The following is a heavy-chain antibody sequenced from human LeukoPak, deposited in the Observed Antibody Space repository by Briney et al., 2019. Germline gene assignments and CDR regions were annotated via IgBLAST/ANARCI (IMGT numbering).Heavy chain of an antibody. CDR2: IYYSGST. CDR3: ARPAYCGGDCYSGYDAFDI. D-gene: IGHD2-21*02. V-gene: IGHV4-31*03. CDR1: GGSISSGSYY. Sequence: SETLSLTCTVSGGSISSGSYYWSWIRQHPGKGLEWIGYIYYSGSTYYNPSLKSRVTISVDTSKNQFSLKLSSVTAADTAVYYCARPAYCGGDCYSGYDAFDIWGQGTMVTVSS. J-gene: IGHJ3*02.